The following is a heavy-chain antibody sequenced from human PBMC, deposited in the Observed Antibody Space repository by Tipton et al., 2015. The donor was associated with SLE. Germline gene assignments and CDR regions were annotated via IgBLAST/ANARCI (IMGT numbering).Heavy chain of an antibody. Sequence: TLSLTCTVSGYSISSDYYWGWIRQPLGKGLEWIGSVYHSGSTYYNPSLKSRVTISVDTSKNQFSLKLNSVTAADTAVYYCARGGIQLWNWFDPWGQGTLVTVSS. V-gene: IGHV4-38-2*02. CDR3: ARGGIQLWNWFDP. CDR1: GYSISSDYY. D-gene: IGHD5-18*01. J-gene: IGHJ5*02. CDR2: VYHSGST.